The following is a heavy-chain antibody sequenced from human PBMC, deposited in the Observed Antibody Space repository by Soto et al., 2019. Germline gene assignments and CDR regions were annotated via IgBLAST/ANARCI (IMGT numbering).Heavy chain of an antibody. J-gene: IGHJ3*02. CDR2: ISAYNDNT. CDR1: GYTFTSYG. Sequence: ASVKVSCKASGYTFTSYGISWVRQAPGQGLEWMGWISAYNDNTNYAQKLQGRVTMTTDTSTSTAYMELRSLRSDDTAVYYCARAIAAAEAFDIWGQGTMVTVSS. D-gene: IGHD6-13*01. CDR3: ARAIAAAEAFDI. V-gene: IGHV1-18*01.